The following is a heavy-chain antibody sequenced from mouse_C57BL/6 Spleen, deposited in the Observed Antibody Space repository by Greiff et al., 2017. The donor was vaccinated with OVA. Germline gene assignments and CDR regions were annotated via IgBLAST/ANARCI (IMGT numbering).Heavy chain of an antibody. Sequence: DVKLQESGGGLVKPGGSLKLSCAASGFTFSSYAMSWVRQTPEKRLEWVATISDGGSYTYYPDNVKGRFTISRDNAKNNLYLQMSHLKSEDTAMYYCARDLRSYAMDYWGQGTSVTVSS. J-gene: IGHJ4*01. V-gene: IGHV5-4*01. CDR1: GFTFSSYA. CDR2: ISDGGSYT. D-gene: IGHD1-1*01. CDR3: ARDLRSYAMDY.